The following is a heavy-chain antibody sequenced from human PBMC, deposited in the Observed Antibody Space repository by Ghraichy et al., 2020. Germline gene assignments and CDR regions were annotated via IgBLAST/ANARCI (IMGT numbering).Heavy chain of an antibody. CDR1: GLTVTNVW. V-gene: IGHV3-15*01. CDR3: ATEWLPVAKRH. J-gene: IGHJ4*02. Sequence: GGSLRLSCATSGLTVTNVWLSWVRQAPGKGLEWIGPIKSNTDGGTSDYSAPMQGRFTISSDQSKNTLYLKMDSLQIKDTDVYYCATEWLPVAKRHWDQGNLVTVSS. CDR2: IKSNTDGGTS. D-gene: IGHD5-12*01.